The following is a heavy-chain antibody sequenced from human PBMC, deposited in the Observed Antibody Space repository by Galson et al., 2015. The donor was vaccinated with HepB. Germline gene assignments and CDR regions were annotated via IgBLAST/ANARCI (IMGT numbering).Heavy chain of an antibody. V-gene: IGHV6-1*01. CDR1: GDSVSSNSAA. J-gene: IGHJ6*02. CDR2: TYYRSKWYK. Sequence: CAISGDSVSSNSAAWNWIRQSPSRGLEWLGRTYYRSKWYKDYAVSMTSRITINPDTSKNQVSLQLEYVTPEDTAVYYCAYGVDAWGQGTTVTVSS. CDR3: AYGVDA.